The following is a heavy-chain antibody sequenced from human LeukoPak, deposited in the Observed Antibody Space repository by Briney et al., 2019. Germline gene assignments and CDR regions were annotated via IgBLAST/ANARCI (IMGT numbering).Heavy chain of an antibody. Sequence: GGSLRLSCAASGFTFSSYSMNWVRQAPGKGLEWVSSISSSSSYIYYADSVKGRFTISRDNAKNPLYLQMNSLRAEDTAVYYCARDLRDYVWGSYRPEEGFYDYWGQGTLVTVSS. CDR2: ISSSSSYI. V-gene: IGHV3-21*01. J-gene: IGHJ4*02. CDR1: GFTFSSYS. CDR3: ARDLRDYVWGSYRPEEGFYDY. D-gene: IGHD3-16*02.